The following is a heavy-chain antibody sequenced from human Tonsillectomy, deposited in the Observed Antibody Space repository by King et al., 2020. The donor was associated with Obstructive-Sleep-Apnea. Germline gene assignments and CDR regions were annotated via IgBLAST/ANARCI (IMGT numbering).Heavy chain of an antibody. CDR3: SRDDRYTGGYYSLNYFDF. J-gene: IGHJ4*02. CDR2: IYSDGST. V-gene: IGHV4-4*07. CDR1: GDSISSNY. D-gene: IGHD2-15*01. Sequence: VQLQESGPGLVKPSETLSLTCSVSGDSISSNYWSWIRQPAGEGLEWFERIYSDGSTNSNPSLKSRVPMSLDTSKNQFSLKLSSVTAAATSVYFCSRDDRYTGGYYSLNYFDFWGQGTLVTVSS.